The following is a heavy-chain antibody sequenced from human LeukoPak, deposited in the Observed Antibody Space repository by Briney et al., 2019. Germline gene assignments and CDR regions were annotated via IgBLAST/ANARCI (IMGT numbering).Heavy chain of an antibody. V-gene: IGHV1-8*03. Sequence: GASVKVSCKASGYTFTSYDINWVRQATGQGLEWMGWMNPNSGNTGYAQKFQGRVTITRNTSISPAYMELSSLRSEDTAVYYCARSVSYYYDSSGYYAFDIWGQGTMVTVSS. D-gene: IGHD3-22*01. CDR1: GYTFTSYD. J-gene: IGHJ3*02. CDR2: MNPNSGNT. CDR3: ARSVSYYYDSSGYYAFDI.